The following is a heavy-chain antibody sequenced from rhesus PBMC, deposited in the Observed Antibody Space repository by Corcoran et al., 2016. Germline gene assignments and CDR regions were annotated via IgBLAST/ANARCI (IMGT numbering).Heavy chain of an antibody. Sequence: QVQLQESGPGLVKPSETLSLTCAVSGYSISSNYWSWIRQPPGKGLEWIGYIYGSSWSTYYNPSLKSRVTISTDTSKNQFSLKLSSVTAADTAVYYCARVPGVTFDYWGQGVLVTVSS. V-gene: IGHV4-147*01. J-gene: IGHJ4*01. CDR1: GYSISSNY. D-gene: IGHD3-34*01. CDR3: ARVPGVTFDY. CDR2: IYGSSWST.